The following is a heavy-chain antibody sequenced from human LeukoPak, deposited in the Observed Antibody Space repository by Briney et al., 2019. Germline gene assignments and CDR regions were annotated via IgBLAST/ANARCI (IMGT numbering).Heavy chain of an antibody. J-gene: IGHJ5*02. CDR2: IYYSGST. Sequence: SETLSLTCTVSGGSISSGGYYWSWIRQHPGKGLEWIGYIYYSGSTYYNPSLKSRVTISVDTSKNQFSLKLSSVTAADTAVYYCARGGSSGWNNWFDPWGQGTLVTVSS. CDR3: ARGGSSGWNNWFDP. V-gene: IGHV4-31*03. CDR1: GGSISSGGYY. D-gene: IGHD6-19*01.